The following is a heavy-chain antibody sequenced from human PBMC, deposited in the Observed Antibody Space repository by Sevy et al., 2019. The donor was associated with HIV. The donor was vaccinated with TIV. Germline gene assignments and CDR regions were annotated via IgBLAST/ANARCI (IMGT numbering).Heavy chain of an antibody. J-gene: IGHJ5*02. Sequence: ASVKVSCKASGYTFTGYSMHWVRQAPGQGLEWMGWINPNSGGTNYAQKFRGRVTMTRDTSISTAYMELSRLRSGDTAVYFCARVWNSDYYDSSGPNWFDTWGQGTLVTVSS. CDR3: ARVWNSDYYDSSGPNWFDT. CDR1: GYTFTGYS. D-gene: IGHD3-22*01. V-gene: IGHV1-2*02. CDR2: INPNSGGT.